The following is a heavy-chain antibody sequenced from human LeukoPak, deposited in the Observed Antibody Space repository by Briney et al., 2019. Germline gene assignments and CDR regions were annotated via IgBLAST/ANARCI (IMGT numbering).Heavy chain of an antibody. Sequence: GGSLRLSCAASGFTVSSKYMSWVRQAPGEGLEWVSVIYSGGDTYYADSVKGRFTISRDNSKNTLFLQMNSLRAEDTAIYYCVSFSGSYWTFDYWGQGTLVAVSS. CDR2: IYSGGDT. V-gene: IGHV3-53*01. D-gene: IGHD1-26*01. CDR1: GFTVSSKY. CDR3: VSFSGSYWTFDY. J-gene: IGHJ4*02.